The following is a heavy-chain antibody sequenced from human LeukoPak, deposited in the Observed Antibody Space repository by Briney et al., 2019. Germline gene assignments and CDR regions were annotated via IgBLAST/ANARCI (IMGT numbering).Heavy chain of an antibody. CDR3: AREEALAAAGTDYYYYYYMDV. V-gene: IGHV1-2*02. CDR1: GYTFTSYY. CDR2: INPNSGGT. Sequence: ASVKVSCKASGYTFTSYYMHWVRQAPGQGLEWMGWINPNSGGTNYAQKFQGRVTMTRDTSISTAYMELSRLRSDDTAVYYCAREEALAAAGTDYYYYYYMDVWGKGTTVTISS. D-gene: IGHD6-13*01. J-gene: IGHJ6*03.